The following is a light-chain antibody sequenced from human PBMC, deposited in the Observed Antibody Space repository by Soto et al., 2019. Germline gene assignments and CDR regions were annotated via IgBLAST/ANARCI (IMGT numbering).Light chain of an antibody. CDR1: SSNIGAGYD. V-gene: IGLV1-40*01. CDR2: GNS. J-gene: IGLJ1*01. Sequence: QSVLTQPPSVSGAPGQRVTISCTGSSSNIGAGYDVHWYQQLPGTAPKLLIYGNSNRPSGVPDRFSGFKSGTSASLAITGLQAEDEADYYCQSYDSSLSLYVFGTGTKLTVL. CDR3: QSYDSSLSLYV.